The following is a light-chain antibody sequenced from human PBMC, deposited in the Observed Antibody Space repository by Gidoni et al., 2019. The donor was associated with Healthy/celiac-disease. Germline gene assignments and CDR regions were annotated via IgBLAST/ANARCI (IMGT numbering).Light chain of an antibody. Sequence: IVTTQPPGALSLSPGERATLSCRASQSVSSSYLAWYQQKPGHAPRLLIYGASRRATGIPDRFSGSGSGTDFTLTISRLEPDDFAVYYCQQYGSSPTFGQGTKVEIK. J-gene: IGKJ1*01. CDR3: QQYGSSPT. CDR1: QSVSSSY. CDR2: GAS. V-gene: IGKV3-20*01.